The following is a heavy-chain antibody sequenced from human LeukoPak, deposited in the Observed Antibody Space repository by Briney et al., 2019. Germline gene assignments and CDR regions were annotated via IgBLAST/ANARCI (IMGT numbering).Heavy chain of an antibody. Sequence: GASVKVSCKASGYTFTGYYMHWVRQAPGQGLEWMGWINPNSGGTNYAQKFQGRVTMTRDTSISTAYMELSRLRSDDTAVYYCARDGASSGWYYFDYWGQGTLVTVSS. CDR1: GYTFTGYY. D-gene: IGHD6-19*01. CDR2: INPNSGGT. CDR3: ARDGASSGWYYFDY. V-gene: IGHV1-2*02. J-gene: IGHJ4*02.